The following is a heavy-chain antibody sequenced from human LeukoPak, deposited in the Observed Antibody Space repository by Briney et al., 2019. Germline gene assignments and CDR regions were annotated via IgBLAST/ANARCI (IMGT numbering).Heavy chain of an antibody. J-gene: IGHJ4*02. CDR1: GFTLSNYP. D-gene: IGHD4-17*01. CDR2: ISSNGGST. V-gene: IGHV3-64D*06. Sequence: GGSLRLSCSASGFTLSNYPMHWVRQAPGKGLEYVSGISSNGGSTYYADSVKGRFTISRDNSKSMLYLQLSSLRTEDTAVYYCVKDLLTTVTTWDYWGQGTLVTVSS. CDR3: VKDLLTTVTTWDY.